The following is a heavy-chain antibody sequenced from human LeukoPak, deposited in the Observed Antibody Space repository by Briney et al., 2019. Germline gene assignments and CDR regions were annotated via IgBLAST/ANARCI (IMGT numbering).Heavy chain of an antibody. J-gene: IGHJ3*02. CDR2: MNPNSGNT. Sequence: GASVTVSCTASGYTFTSYDINWVRQATGQGLEWMGWMNPNSGNTGYAQKFQGRVTMTRNTSISTAYMELSSLRSEDTAVYYCARGLGRYCSSTSCYPPDIWGQGTMVTVSS. V-gene: IGHV1-8*01. CDR1: GYTFTSYD. CDR3: ARGLGRYCSSTSCYPPDI. D-gene: IGHD2-2*01.